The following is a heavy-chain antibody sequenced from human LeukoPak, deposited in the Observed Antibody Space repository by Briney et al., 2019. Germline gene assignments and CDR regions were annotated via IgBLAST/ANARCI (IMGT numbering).Heavy chain of an antibody. CDR1: GGSISSYY. V-gene: IGHV4-59*01. Sequence: PSETLSLTCTVSGGSISSYYWSWIRQPPGKGLEWIGNIYYSGSTNYNPSLKSRVTISVDTSKNQFSLKLSSVTAADTAVYYCARGRSYFDYWGQGTLVTVSS. J-gene: IGHJ4*02. CDR2: IYYSGST. CDR3: ARGRSYFDY.